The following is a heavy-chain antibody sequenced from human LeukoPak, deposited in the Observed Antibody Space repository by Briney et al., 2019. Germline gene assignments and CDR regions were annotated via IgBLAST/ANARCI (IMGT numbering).Heavy chain of an antibody. V-gene: IGHV1-46*01. J-gene: IGHJ4*02. CDR3: ARAKAGPHIAVAGTKDWWFDY. D-gene: IGHD6-19*01. CDR2: INPSGGST. CDR1: GYTFTSYY. Sequence: ASVKVSCKASGYTFTSYYMHWVRQAPGQGLEWMGIINPSGGSTNYAQKFQGRVTITADESTSTAYMELSSLRSEDTAVYYCARAKAGPHIAVAGTKDWWFDYWGQGTLVTVSS.